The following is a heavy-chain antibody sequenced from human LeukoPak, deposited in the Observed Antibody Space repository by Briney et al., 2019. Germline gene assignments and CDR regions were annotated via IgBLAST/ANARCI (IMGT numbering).Heavy chain of an antibody. CDR1: GFTFSNSW. CDR3: ARGKSSRPESY. J-gene: IGHJ4*02. D-gene: IGHD6-19*01. V-gene: IGHV3-7*01. CDR2: IKQDGSEK. Sequence: GGSLRLSCAASGFTFSNSWMSWVRQAPGKGLEWVANIKQDGSEKNYVDSVKGRFTISRDNAKNSLYLQMNSLRAEDTAVYYCARGKSSRPESYWGQGTLVTVSS.